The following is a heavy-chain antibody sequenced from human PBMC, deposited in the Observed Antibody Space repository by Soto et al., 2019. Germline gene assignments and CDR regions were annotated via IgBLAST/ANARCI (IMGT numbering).Heavy chain of an antibody. Sequence: QVQLVQSGAEVRKPGSSVTVSCKASGGTFSNYAISWVRQAPGQGLEWMGGIIPIVGTGSYAQKFQGRVTITADEPTTTAYMALSRLRFEDTAVYYCARVVILGPTASTHYFYHMDVWGPGTTVTGSS. D-gene: IGHD2-21*01. CDR3: ARVVILGPTASTHYFYHMDV. CDR1: GGTFSNYA. CDR2: IIPIVGTG. J-gene: IGHJ6*02. V-gene: IGHV1-69*01.